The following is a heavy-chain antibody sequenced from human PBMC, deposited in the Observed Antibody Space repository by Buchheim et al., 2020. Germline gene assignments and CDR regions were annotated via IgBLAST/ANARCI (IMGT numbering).Heavy chain of an antibody. Sequence: QLHLQESGPGLLKPSETLSLTCTVSGGSITGDTFYWGWIRQPPGKGLEWIASISYSGTTYYNPSLMSRVTILVDQSKKQFSLRLSSVTAADTAVYYCARQYTHWGQG. CDR2: ISYSGTT. CDR1: GGSITGDTFY. J-gene: IGHJ4*02. V-gene: IGHV4-39*01. CDR3: ARQYTH. D-gene: IGHD2-2*02.